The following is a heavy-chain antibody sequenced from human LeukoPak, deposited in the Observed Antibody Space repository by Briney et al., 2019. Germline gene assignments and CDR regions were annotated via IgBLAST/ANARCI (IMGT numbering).Heavy chain of an antibody. J-gene: IGHJ4*02. CDR3: ARTPYCSNGICYEMNAIDY. Sequence: ASVKVSCKVSGYTLTELSMHWVRQAPGQGLEWMGWINPNSGGTNYAQKFQGRVTMTRDTSISTAYMELSRLRSDDTAVYYCARTPYCSNGICYEMNAIDYWGQGTLVTVSS. CDR2: INPNSGGT. CDR1: GYTLTELS. D-gene: IGHD2-8*01. V-gene: IGHV1-2*02.